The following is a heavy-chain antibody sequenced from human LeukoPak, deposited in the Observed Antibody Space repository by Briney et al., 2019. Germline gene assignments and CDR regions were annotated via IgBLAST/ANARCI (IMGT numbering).Heavy chain of an antibody. D-gene: IGHD3-10*01. V-gene: IGHV4-30-4*08. CDR3: ANGELLPERFDY. CDR1: GGSISSGYYY. Sequence: SETLSLTCTVSGGSISSGYYYWSWIPQPPGKGLEWLGYIYYSGSTYYNPSLKSRVTISVDTSKNQFSLKLSSVTAADTAVYYCANGELLPERFDYWGQGTLVTVSS. CDR2: IYYSGST. J-gene: IGHJ4*02.